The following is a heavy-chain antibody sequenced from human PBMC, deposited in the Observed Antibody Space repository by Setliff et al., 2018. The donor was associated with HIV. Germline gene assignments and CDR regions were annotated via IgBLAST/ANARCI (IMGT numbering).Heavy chain of an antibody. CDR1: GGSISSSSYY. J-gene: IGHJ3*02. CDR3: ARRERYYDILTGRVSDGFDI. D-gene: IGHD3-9*01. Sequence: SETLSLTCTVSGGSISSSSYYWGWIRQPPGKGLEWIGTIYYSGSTFYNPSLKSRVTTSVDTSKNHFSLRLSSVTAADTAVYYCARRERYYDILTGRVSDGFDIWGQGTMVTVSS. V-gene: IGHV4-39*02. CDR2: IYYSGST.